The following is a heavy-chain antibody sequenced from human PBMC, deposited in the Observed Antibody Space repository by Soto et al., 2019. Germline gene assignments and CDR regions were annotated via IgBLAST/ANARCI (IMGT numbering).Heavy chain of an antibody. CDR3: ASSVTFITIFGVVIYWYFDL. CDR1: GFTVSSNY. Sequence: GGSLRLSCAASGFTVSSNYMSWVRQAPWKGLEWVSVIYSCGSPYYADYVKGRFTISRHNSKNTLYLQMNSLRAEDTAVYYCASSVTFITIFGVVIYWYFDLWGRGTLVTVSS. J-gene: IGHJ2*01. CDR2: IYSCGSP. D-gene: IGHD3-3*01. V-gene: IGHV3-66*01.